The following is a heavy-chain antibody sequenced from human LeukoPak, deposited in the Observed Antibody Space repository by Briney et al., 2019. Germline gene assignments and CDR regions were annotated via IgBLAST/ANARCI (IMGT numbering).Heavy chain of an antibody. V-gene: IGHV3-48*02. CDR2: SSSSSAI. CDR1: GFTFGDYG. D-gene: IGHD3-10*01. J-gene: IGHJ3*02. Sequence: PGRSLRLSCTASGFTFGDYGMSWVRQAPGKGLEWISHSSSSSAIYYADSVKGRFTISRDNATNSLYLQMNSLRDEDTAVYYCARDYYYGSGSRDAFDIWGQGTVVTVSS. CDR3: ARDYYYGSGSRDAFDI.